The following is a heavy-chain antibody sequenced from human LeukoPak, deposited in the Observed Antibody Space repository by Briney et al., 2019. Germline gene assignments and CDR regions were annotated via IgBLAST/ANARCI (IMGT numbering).Heavy chain of an antibody. J-gene: IGHJ3*02. D-gene: IGHD6-6*01. Sequence: GGSLRLSCTVSGFPFDNYAMAWVRQPPGQGLSWLSTLSGSGGSTYYADSVKGRFTISGDNSKNTLYLQMNSLRAEDTAVYYCAKTSIAARPHDAFDIWGQGTMVTVSS. V-gene: IGHV3-23*01. CDR2: LSGSGGST. CDR3: AKTSIAARPHDAFDI. CDR1: GFPFDNYA.